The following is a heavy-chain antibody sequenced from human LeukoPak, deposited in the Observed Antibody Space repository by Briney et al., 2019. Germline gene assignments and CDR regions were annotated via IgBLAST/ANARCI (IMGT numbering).Heavy chain of an antibody. CDR1: GFTFSNYW. Sequence: RAGGSLCPFCAASGFTFSNYWMHWARQAPGKGLVWVSRIRGDGSSTSYTDAVKGRFTISRYNTKNTLYLQVNSLRADDTAVYYCGKVVRTGKYYDSFDYWGQGTLVTVSS. V-gene: IGHV3-74*01. CDR2: IRGDGSST. D-gene: IGHD3-22*01. CDR3: GKVVRTGKYYDSFDY. J-gene: IGHJ4*02.